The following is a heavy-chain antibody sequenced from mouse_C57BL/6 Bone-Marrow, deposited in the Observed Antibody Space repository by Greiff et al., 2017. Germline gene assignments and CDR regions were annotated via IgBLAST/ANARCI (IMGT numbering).Heavy chain of an antibody. CDR3: ARGDYYGSPYAMDY. V-gene: IGHV1-50*01. CDR2: IDPSDSYT. J-gene: IGHJ4*01. Sequence: QVQLQQPGAELVKPGASVKLSCKASGYTFTSYWMQWVKQRPGQGLEWIGEIDPSDSYTNYNQKFKGKAPLTVDTSYSPAYMQLSSLTSEDSAVYDCARGDYYGSPYAMDYWGQGTSVTVSS. D-gene: IGHD1-1*01. CDR1: GYTFTSYW.